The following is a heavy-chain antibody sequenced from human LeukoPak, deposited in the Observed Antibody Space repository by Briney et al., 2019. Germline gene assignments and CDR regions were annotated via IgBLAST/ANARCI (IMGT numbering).Heavy chain of an antibody. Sequence: QPGGSLRLSCAASGFTVSANYMSWVRQAPGKGLEWVSVIYSGGSTFYADSVKGRFTISSDNSKNTLYLQMNSLRVDDTAVYYCAIDRRPGSGFLHYYYMDVWGKGTTVTVSS. CDR2: IYSGGST. V-gene: IGHV3-53*01. CDR3: AIDRRPGSGFLHYYYMDV. D-gene: IGHD6-19*01. CDR1: GFTVSANY. J-gene: IGHJ6*03.